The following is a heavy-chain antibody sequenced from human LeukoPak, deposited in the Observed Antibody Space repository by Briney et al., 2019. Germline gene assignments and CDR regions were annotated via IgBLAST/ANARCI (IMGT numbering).Heavy chain of an antibody. Sequence: KIGESLKISCKGSGYSFTSYWIGWVRQMSGKGLECMGIIYPGDSDTRYSPSFQGQVSISADKSISTAYLQWSSLKASDTAIYYCARHANVEFNWNYDRGYYYYMDVWGKGTTVTVSS. D-gene: IGHD1-7*01. CDR2: IYPGDSDT. CDR1: GYSFTSYW. V-gene: IGHV5-51*01. CDR3: ARHANVEFNWNYDRGYYYYMDV. J-gene: IGHJ6*03.